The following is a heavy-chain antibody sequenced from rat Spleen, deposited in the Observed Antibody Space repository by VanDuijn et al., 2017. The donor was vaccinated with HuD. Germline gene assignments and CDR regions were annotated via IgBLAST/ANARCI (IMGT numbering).Heavy chain of an antibody. V-gene: IGHV2-43*01. J-gene: IGHJ2*01. CDR2: TWIDGNT. CDR1: GFSLNSYH. D-gene: IGHD1-10*01. CDR3: TTGTTDY. Sequence: QVQLKESGPGLVQPSQTLSLTCTVSGFSLNSYHINWVRQPPGKGLEWMGVTWIDGNTAYNSLLKSRLSISRDTSKSQVFLKVNSLQAEDTATYYCTTGTTDYWGQGVMVTVSS.